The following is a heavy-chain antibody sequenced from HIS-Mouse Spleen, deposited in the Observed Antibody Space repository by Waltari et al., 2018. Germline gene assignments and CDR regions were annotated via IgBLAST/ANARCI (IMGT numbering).Heavy chain of an antibody. CDR1: GGSISSSSYY. CDR3: AREIPYSSSWYDWYFDL. J-gene: IGHJ2*01. V-gene: IGHV4-39*07. D-gene: IGHD6-13*01. CDR2: IYYSGST. Sequence: QLQLQESGPGLVTPSETLSLTCTVPGGSISSSSYYGGWIRQPPGKGLEWIGSIYYSGSTYYNPSLKSRVTISVDTSKNQFSLKLSSVTAADTAVYYCAREIPYSSSWYDWYFDLWGRGTLVTVSS.